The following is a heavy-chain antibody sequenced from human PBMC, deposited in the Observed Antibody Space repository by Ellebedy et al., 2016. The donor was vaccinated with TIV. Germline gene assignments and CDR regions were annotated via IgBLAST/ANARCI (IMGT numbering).Heavy chain of an antibody. CDR3: ARHSAHSRFDP. CDR1: GDSISSSPYH. J-gene: IGHJ5*02. V-gene: IGHV4-39*01. Sequence: MPSETLSLTCTVSGDSISSSPYHWGCIRPPPGKGLGWIGSIYYSGNPYYSPSLKSRVTISVDTSTNQFSLKLSSVTAADTDVYYCARHSAHSRFDPWGQGTLVTVSS. D-gene: IGHD2-15*01. CDR2: IYYSGNP.